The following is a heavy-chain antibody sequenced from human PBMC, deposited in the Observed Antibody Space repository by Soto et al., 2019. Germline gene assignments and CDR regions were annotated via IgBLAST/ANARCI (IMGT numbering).Heavy chain of an antibody. D-gene: IGHD1-1*01. J-gene: IGHJ4*02. CDR1: GYTFSSYW. CDR2: IYPDDSDT. Sequence: GESLKISCKGSGYTFSSYWIGWVRQMPGKGLEWMGIIYPDDSDTRYSPSFQGQVTILADKSVSTAYLQWSSLKASDTAIYYCASGFTGSPQFDYWGQGTLVTVSS. CDR3: ASGFTGSPQFDY. V-gene: IGHV5-51*01.